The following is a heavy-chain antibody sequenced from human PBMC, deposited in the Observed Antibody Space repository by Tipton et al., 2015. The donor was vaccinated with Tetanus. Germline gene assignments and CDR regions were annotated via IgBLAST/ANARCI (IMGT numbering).Heavy chain of an antibody. CDR3: ARDSTPAYDSSGPVDGLDS. J-gene: IGHJ4*02. CDR2: IYYSGST. V-gene: IGHV4-61*01. D-gene: IGHD3-22*01. CDR1: GGSVSSGSYY. Sequence: TLSLTCTVSGGSVSSGSYYWSWIRQPPGKGLEWIGYIYYSGSTNYNPSLKSRVTISVDTSKNQFSLKLNSVTAADTAVYYCARDSTPAYDSSGPVDGLDSWGQVTVVTVSS.